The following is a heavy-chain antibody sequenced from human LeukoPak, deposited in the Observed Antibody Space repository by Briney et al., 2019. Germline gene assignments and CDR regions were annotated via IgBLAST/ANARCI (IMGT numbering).Heavy chain of an antibody. D-gene: IGHD3-10*01. V-gene: IGHV1-69*05. J-gene: IGHJ3*02. Sequence: SVRVSCKASGGTFSSYAISWVRQAPGQGLEWMGRIIPIFGTANYAQKFQGRVTITTDESTSTAYMELSSLRSEDTAVYYCATSHPGDAAFDIWGQGTMVTVSS. CDR3: ATSHPGDAAFDI. CDR2: IIPIFGTA. CDR1: GGTFSSYA.